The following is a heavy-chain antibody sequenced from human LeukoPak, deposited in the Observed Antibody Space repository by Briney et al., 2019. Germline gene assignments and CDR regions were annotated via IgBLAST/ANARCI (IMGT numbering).Heavy chain of an antibody. CDR1: GFTFTTYW. V-gene: IGHV3-30*18. CDR2: ISYDGSNK. Sequence: GGSLRLSCAASGFTFTTYWMSWVRQLPGKGLEWVAVISYDGSNKYYADSVKGRFTISRDNSKNTLYLQMNSLRAEDTAVYYCAKASDIVVVVAASDYWGQGTLVTVSS. J-gene: IGHJ4*02. CDR3: AKASDIVVVVAASDY. D-gene: IGHD2-15*01.